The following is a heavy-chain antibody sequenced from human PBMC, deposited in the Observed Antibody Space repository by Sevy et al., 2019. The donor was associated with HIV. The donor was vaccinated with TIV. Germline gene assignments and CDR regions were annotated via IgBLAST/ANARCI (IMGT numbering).Heavy chain of an antibody. Sequence: GRSLRLSCAASGFTFSGSAMHWVRQASGKGLEWVGRIRSKANSYATAYAASVKGRFTISRDDSKNTAYLQMNSLKTEDTAVYYCTVKQQLESYYYYYGMDVWGQGTTVTVSS. V-gene: IGHV3-73*01. CDR2: IRSKANSYAT. D-gene: IGHD6-13*01. J-gene: IGHJ6*02. CDR3: TVKQQLESYYYYYGMDV. CDR1: GFTFSGSA.